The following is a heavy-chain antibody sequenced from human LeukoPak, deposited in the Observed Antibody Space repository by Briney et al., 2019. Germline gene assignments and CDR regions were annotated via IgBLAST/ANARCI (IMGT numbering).Heavy chain of an antibody. D-gene: IGHD4-23*01. CDR2: IKQDGSEK. V-gene: IGHV3-7*01. Sequence: GGSLRLSCAASGFTFSNYWMSWVRQAPGKGLEWVANIKQDGSEKYYVNSVKGRFTISRDNAKNSLYLQMNSLRAEDTAVYYCARGGYGGGAFDIWGQGTMVTVSS. CDR3: ARGGYGGGAFDI. J-gene: IGHJ3*02. CDR1: GFTFSNYW.